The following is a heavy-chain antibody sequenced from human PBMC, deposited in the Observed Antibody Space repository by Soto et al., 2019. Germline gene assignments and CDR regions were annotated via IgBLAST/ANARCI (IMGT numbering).Heavy chain of an antibody. CDR3: ARGRGYSYGYLIPIDY. J-gene: IGHJ4*02. V-gene: IGHV4-4*02. Sequence: QVQLQESGPGLVKPSGTLSLTCAVSGGSISSSNWWSWVRQPPGKGLEWIGEIYHSGSTNYNPSLKSRVTISVDTSKNQFSLKLSSVTAADTAVYYCARGRGYSYGYLIPIDYWGQGTLVTVSS. CDR1: GGSISSSNW. D-gene: IGHD5-18*01. CDR2: IYHSGST.